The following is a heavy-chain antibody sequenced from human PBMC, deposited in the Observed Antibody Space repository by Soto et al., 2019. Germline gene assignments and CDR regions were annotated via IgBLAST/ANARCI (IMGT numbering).Heavy chain of an antibody. D-gene: IGHD3-9*01. CDR2: ISGSGGST. V-gene: IGHV3-23*01. Sequence: EVQLLESGGGLVQPGGSLRLSCAASGFTFSSYAMSWVRQAPGKGLEWVSAISGSGGSTYYADPVKGRFTISRDNSKNTLYLQMNSLRAEDTAVYYCAKAGILTGPARSVWFYPWYQGTLVTVSS. CDR3: AKAGILTGPARSVWFYP. CDR1: GFTFSSYA. J-gene: IGHJ5*02.